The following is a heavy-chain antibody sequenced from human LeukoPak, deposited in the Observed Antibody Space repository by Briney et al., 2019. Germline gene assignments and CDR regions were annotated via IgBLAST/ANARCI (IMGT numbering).Heavy chain of an antibody. CDR3: ARASGGIVVVTAVNFAFSY. V-gene: IGHV1-46*01. CDR1: GYTFTSYY. CDR2: INPSGGST. J-gene: IGHJ4*02. D-gene: IGHD2-21*02. Sequence: ASVKVSCKASGYTFTSYYMHWVRQAPGQGLEWMGIINPSGGSTSYAQKFQGGVTMTRDTSTSTVYMELSSLRSEDTAVYYCARASGGIVVVTAVNFAFSYWGQGTLVTVSS.